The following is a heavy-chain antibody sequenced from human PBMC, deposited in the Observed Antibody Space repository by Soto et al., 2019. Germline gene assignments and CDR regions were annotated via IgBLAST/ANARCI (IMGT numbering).Heavy chain of an antibody. Sequence: QVQLVQSGAEVKKPGASVKVSCKASGYTFTSYGISWVRQAPGQGLEWMGWISAYNGNTNYAQKLQGRVTMTTDTSTSIAYRELRTLRSNDTAVYYCARTKQLVLPWFDHWCQGTLVTVSS. V-gene: IGHV1-18*01. D-gene: IGHD6-13*01. CDR2: ISAYNGNT. CDR1: GYTFTSYG. CDR3: ARTKQLVLPWFDH. J-gene: IGHJ5*02.